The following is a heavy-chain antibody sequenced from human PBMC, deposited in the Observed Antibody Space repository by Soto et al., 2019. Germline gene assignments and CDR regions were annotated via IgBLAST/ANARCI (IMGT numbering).Heavy chain of an antibody. CDR2: IYPGDLDH. V-gene: IGHV5-51*01. Sequence: APLNLSWNGSGDIFTSYWIGWVRQLPGKSLEWMGIIYPGDLDHKYSPSFQGQVTISADKSIITAYLQWSSLKASDTAMYYCARHVGYYDSSGYYPTSFYYYYGMDVWGQGTTVTVSS. J-gene: IGHJ6*02. CDR3: ARHVGYYDSSGYYPTSFYYYYGMDV. CDR1: GDIFTSYW. D-gene: IGHD3-22*01.